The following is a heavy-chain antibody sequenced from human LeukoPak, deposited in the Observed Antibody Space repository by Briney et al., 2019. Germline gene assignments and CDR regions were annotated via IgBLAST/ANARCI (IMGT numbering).Heavy chain of an antibody. Sequence: VASVKVSCKASGGTFSSYTISWVRQAPGQGLEWMGRIIPILGIANYAQKFQGRVKITADKSTSTAYMELSSLRSEDTAVYYCARNAPGYCSGGSCYSGYYFDYWGQGTLVTVSS. CDR3: ARNAPGYCSGGSCYSGYYFDY. D-gene: IGHD2-15*01. J-gene: IGHJ4*02. CDR2: IIPILGIA. CDR1: GGTFSSYT. V-gene: IGHV1-69*02.